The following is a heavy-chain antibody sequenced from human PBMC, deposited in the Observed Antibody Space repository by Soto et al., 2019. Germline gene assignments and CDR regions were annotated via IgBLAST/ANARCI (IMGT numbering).Heavy chain of an antibody. D-gene: IGHD3-16*01. CDR1: GYIFVNYG. CDR2: ISPYTGNT. CDR3: VMVDNYVTPTPQDV. Sequence: QVQLVQSGDEVKKPGASVKVSCKASGYIFVNYGIAWVRQAPGQGLEWMGWISPYTGNTHSATKVQGRLTMTTDTSTSTAYMDRGSLTSDDTAVYYCVMVDNYVTPTPQDVRGQGTTVTVSS. V-gene: IGHV1-18*01. J-gene: IGHJ6*02.